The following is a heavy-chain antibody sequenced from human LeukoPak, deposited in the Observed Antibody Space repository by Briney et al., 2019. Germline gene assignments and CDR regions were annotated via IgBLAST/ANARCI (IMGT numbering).Heavy chain of an antibody. CDR2: ISSNGGST. V-gene: IGHV3-64*01. D-gene: IGHD2-2*01. CDR1: GFTFSSYA. Sequence: GGSLRLSCAASGFTFSSYAMHWVRQAPGKGLEYVSAISSNGGSTYYANSVKGRFTISRDNSKNTLYLQMGSLRAEDMAVYYCARDATNPGARRAYCSSTSCQHYYYYYMDVWGKGTTVTVSS. CDR3: ARDATNPGARRAYCSSTSCQHYYYYYMDV. J-gene: IGHJ6*03.